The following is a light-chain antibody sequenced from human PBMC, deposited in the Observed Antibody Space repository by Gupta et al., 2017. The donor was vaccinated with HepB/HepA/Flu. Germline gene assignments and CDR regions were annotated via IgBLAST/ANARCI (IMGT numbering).Light chain of an antibody. CDR3: QSYDSSLSGRV. CDR1: SSNIGAGYD. Sequence: QSVLTQPPAVSGAPGQMVAMSCTWSSSNIGAGYDVHWYQQLPGTAPKLLIYVNTNRPSGVPDRFSGSKSGTSASLAITGLQPEDEADYYCQSYDSSLSGRVFGGGTKLTVL. V-gene: IGLV1-40*01. J-gene: IGLJ3*02. CDR2: VNT.